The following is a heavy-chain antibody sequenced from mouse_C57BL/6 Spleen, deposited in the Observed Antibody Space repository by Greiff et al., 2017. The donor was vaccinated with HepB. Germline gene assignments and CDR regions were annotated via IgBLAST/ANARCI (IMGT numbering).Heavy chain of an antibody. J-gene: IGHJ4*01. D-gene: IGHD2-12*01. CDR1: GYTFTDYE. CDR2: IDPETGGT. Sequence: QVQLQQSGAELVRPGASVTLSCKASGYTFTDYEMHWVKQTPVHGLEWIGAIDPETGGTAYNQKFKGKAILTADKSSSTAYMELRSLTSEDSAVYYCTRWYYYNAMDYWGQGTSVTVSS. V-gene: IGHV1-15*01. CDR3: TRWYYYNAMDY.